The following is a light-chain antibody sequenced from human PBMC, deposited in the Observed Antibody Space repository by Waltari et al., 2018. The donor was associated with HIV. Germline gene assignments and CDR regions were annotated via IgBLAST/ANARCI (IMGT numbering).Light chain of an antibody. CDR2: EDK. CDR3: QSFNDNNEWV. Sequence: NFILTQTHSVSASPGETVIISCTRSSRSIASNYVHWFQQRPGAAPTTIIYEDKQRSSGIPDRFSCSIDTSSNSASLTISGLKTEDESDYYCQSFNDNNEWVFGGGTKVTVL. CDR1: SRSIASNY. J-gene: IGLJ3*02. V-gene: IGLV6-57*03.